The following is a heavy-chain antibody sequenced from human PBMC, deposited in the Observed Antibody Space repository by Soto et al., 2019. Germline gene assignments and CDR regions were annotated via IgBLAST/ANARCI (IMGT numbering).Heavy chain of an antibody. CDR1: GGSISTNW. Sequence: QVQLQESGPGLMKPSGTLSLTCAVSGGSISTNWWSWVRQPPGKGLEWIGEIYHSGATNYNPSLKNRVTMAVDKSQNHLSLNLNSVTAADTAVYYWARHIAVSGTRGFDFWGHGTLVTVSS. CDR2: IYHSGAT. V-gene: IGHV4-4*02. D-gene: IGHD6-19*01. J-gene: IGHJ4*01. CDR3: ARHIAVSGTRGFDF.